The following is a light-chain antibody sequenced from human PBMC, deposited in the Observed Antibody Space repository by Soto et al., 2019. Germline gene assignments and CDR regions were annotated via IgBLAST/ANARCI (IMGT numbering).Light chain of an antibody. Sequence: EIVMTQSPATLSVSPGQRATLSCRARQIVSSNLAWYQQKPRQAPSLLIYGASTRTTGIPASFSGSGYGTELTLTFGVLQSEAFAVYYCRQYNNWPITFGQGTRMEIE. V-gene: IGKV3-15*01. CDR1: QIVSSN. CDR2: GAS. J-gene: IGKJ5*01. CDR3: RQYNNWPIT.